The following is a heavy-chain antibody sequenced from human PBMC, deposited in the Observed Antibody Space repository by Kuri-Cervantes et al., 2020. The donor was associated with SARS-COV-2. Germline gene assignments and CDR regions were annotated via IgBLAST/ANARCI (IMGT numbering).Heavy chain of an antibody. Sequence: GESLKISCAASGFTFSSYAMSWVRQAPGKGLEWVSAISGSGGSTYYADSVKGRFTISRDNSKKTLYLQMNSLRAEDTAVYYCAKGRIHHSDAFDIWGQGTMVTVSS. CDR1: GFTFSSYA. J-gene: IGHJ3*02. CDR3: AKGRIHHSDAFDI. CDR2: ISGSGGST. D-gene: IGHD1-14*01. V-gene: IGHV3-23*01.